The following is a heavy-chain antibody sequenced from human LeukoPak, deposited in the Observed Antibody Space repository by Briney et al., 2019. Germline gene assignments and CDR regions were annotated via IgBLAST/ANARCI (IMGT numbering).Heavy chain of an antibody. J-gene: IGHJ4*02. V-gene: IGHV6-1*01. CDR1: GDSLSNNNVA. CDR2: TYYRPKFNT. D-gene: IGHD3-10*01. Sequence: SQTLSLTCAISGDSLSNNNVAWNWIRQSPSRGLEWLGRTYYRPKFNTDYAVSGKSRIAINSDTSKNQFSLQLNSVTPEDTGVYYCARGSHSSFDYWGQGTPVTVSS. CDR3: ARGSHSSFDY.